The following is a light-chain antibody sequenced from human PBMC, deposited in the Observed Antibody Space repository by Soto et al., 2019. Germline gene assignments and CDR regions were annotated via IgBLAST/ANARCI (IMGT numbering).Light chain of an antibody. Sequence: DIVMTQSPDSLAVSLGERATINCKSSQTVLYSSNNKNYLAWYQQKPGQPPKLLIYWASTRQSGVPDRFSGGGSVIDFTLIISSLQAEDVAVYHCQQYYSTPLTFGGGTKVEL. CDR2: WAS. J-gene: IGKJ4*01. V-gene: IGKV4-1*01. CDR3: QQYYSTPLT. CDR1: QTVLYSSNNKNY.